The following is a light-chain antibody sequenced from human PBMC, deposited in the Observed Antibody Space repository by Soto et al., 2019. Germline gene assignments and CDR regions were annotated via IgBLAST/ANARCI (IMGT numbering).Light chain of an antibody. CDR2: TAS. J-gene: IGKJ1*01. CDR3: QQLESDTRT. V-gene: IGKV1-9*01. Sequence: IQLTQSPSFLSASVGDRVTIPCRASQCIXSYLAWYQLKPGKAPKVLXATASSLQRGGPSRLSGSGSGTEFTLTISSLHPEYFANYYCQQLESDTRTFGQGTKVDIK. CDR1: QCIXSY.